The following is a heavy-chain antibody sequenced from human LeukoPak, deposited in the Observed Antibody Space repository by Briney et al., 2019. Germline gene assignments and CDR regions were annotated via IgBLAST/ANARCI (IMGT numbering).Heavy chain of an antibody. CDR2: INHSGST. J-gene: IGHJ4*02. V-gene: IGHV4-34*01. D-gene: IGHD3-22*01. CDR3: ARGYDSSAYYPFNY. CDR1: GGSFSGYY. Sequence: SETLSLTCAVYGGSFSGYYWSWIRQPPGKGLEWIGEINHSGSTNYNPSLKSRVTISVDTSKNQFSLMLSSVTAADTAVYYCARGYDSSAYYPFNYWGQGTLVTVSS.